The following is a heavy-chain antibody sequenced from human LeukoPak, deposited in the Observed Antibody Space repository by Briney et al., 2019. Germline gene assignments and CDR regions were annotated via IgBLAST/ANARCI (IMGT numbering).Heavy chain of an antibody. D-gene: IGHD4-11*01. Sequence: PGTSLRLSCEASGFTFSHFAMHWVRQAPGKGLEWVAVIWSDATNEYYADSVKGRFTISRDNFKRTVSLEMNSLRAEDTAVYYCEKDAQRGFDYSNSLEHWGQGSLVIVSS. CDR3: EKDAQRGFDYSNSLEH. CDR1: GFTFSHFA. V-gene: IGHV3-33*06. CDR2: IWSDATNE. J-gene: IGHJ5*02.